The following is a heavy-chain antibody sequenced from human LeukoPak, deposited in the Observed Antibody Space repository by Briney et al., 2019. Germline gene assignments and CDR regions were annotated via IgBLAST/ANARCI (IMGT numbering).Heavy chain of an antibody. CDR1: GYTFTSYG. V-gene: IGHV1-18*01. Sequence: ASVKVSCKASGYTFTSYGVSWVRQAPGQGLEWMGWISAYQGETNFAQKFQGRVTLTTDTSTSTAYMELRSLRSDDTAVYYCARRNYDSSGYYYPNLYYFDYWGQGTLVTVSS. CDR2: ISAYQGET. CDR3: ARRNYDSSGYYYPNLYYFDY. J-gene: IGHJ4*02. D-gene: IGHD3-22*01.